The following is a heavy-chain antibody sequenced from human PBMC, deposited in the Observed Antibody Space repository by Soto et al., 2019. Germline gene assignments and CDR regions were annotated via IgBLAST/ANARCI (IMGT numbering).Heavy chain of an antibody. CDR1: GFTFSSYD. CDR3: ARGSGSMVRGVIGSPDY. Sequence: GSLRLSCAASGFTFSSYDMHWVRQATGKDLEWVSAIGTAGDTYYPGSVKGRFTISRENAKNSLYLQMNSLRAGDTAVYYCARGSGSMVRGVIGSPDYWGQGT. CDR2: IGTAGDT. V-gene: IGHV3-13*04. D-gene: IGHD3-10*01. J-gene: IGHJ4*02.